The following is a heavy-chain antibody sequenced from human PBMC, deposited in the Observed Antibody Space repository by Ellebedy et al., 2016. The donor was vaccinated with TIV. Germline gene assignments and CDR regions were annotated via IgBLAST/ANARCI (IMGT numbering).Heavy chain of an antibody. V-gene: IGHV3-21*04. CDR3: ARVVTVGGTEHFDF. Sequence: GGSLRLSCAASAFTFSSYAMSWVRQAPGKGLEWISSIPYAGSNLYYADSVKGRFTISRDNANSSLSLQMNSLRAEDTAVYYCARVVTVGGTEHFDFWGQGTLVTVSS. CDR1: AFTFSSYA. J-gene: IGHJ4*02. D-gene: IGHD1-26*01. CDR2: IPYAGSNL.